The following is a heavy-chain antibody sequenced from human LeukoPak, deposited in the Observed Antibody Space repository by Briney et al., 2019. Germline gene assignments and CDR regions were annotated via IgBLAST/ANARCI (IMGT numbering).Heavy chain of an antibody. CDR1: GYIFTSYY. CDR2: INPSDGST. J-gene: IGHJ4*02. CDR3: ARVLQGREPGLLY. Sequence: ASVKVSCKASGYIFTSYYIHWVRQAPGQGLEWMGIINPSDGSTDYAQKFQGRVTMARDTSTSTVYMELSSLRSEDTAVYYCARVLQGREPGLLYWGQGTLVTVSS. V-gene: IGHV1-46*01. D-gene: IGHD1-14*01.